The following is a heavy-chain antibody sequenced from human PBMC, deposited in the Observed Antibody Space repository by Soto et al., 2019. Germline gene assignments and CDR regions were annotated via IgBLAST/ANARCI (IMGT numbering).Heavy chain of an antibody. D-gene: IGHD3-22*01. J-gene: IGHJ6*02. V-gene: IGHV3-72*01. CDR2: TRNKANSYTT. CDR3: AREGYYYDSSGYYPYYYCGMDV. CDR1: GFTLSDRY. Sequence: EVQLVESGGGLVQPGGSLRLSCAASGFTLSDRYMDWVRQAPGKGLEWVGRTRNKANSYTTEYAASVKGRFTISRDDSKNSLYLQMNRMTPEDTAVYYCAREGYYYDSSGYYPYYYCGMDVWGQGTKVTVSS.